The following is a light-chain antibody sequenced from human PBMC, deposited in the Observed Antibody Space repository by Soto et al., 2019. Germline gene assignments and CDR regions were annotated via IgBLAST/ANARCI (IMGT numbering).Light chain of an antibody. V-gene: IGLV2-18*02. J-gene: IGLJ1*01. CDR3: SSYTSSNTVV. CDR1: SSDFGSNNH. Sequence: QSVLTQPPSVSGSPGQSVTISCTGTSSDFGSNNHVSWYQQPPGTAPKLMIYEVSNRPSGVPDRFSGSKSGNMASLTISGLQAEDEADYYCSSYTSSNTVVFGTGTKLTVL. CDR2: EVS.